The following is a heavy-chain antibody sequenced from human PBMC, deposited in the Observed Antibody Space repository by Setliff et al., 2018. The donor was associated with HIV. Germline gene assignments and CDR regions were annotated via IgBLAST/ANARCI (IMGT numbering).Heavy chain of an antibody. J-gene: IGHJ4*02. CDR2: IHAGSGDT. Sequence: GASVKVSCKASGYTFTNNVIHWVRQAPGQRLEWMGWIHAGSGDTQYSQKFQGRVTITRDTSASTVYMELSSLRSEDTAMYYCARDHPGIAYWGQGAMVTVSS. V-gene: IGHV1-3*01. CDR1: GYTFTNNV. CDR3: ARDHPGIAY.